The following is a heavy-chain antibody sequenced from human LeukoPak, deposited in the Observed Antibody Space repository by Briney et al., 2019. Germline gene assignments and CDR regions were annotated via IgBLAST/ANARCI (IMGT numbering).Heavy chain of an antibody. J-gene: IGHJ4*02. Sequence: GGSLGLSCAASGFTFSSYWMNWVRQAPGKGLEWVANIKQDGSVIYYVDSVKGRFTISRDNAKNSLYLQMNTLRAEDTAVYYCASDGHSTGSFDYWGQGTLVTVSS. CDR2: IKQDGSVI. D-gene: IGHD6-19*01. V-gene: IGHV3-7*05. CDR1: GFTFSSYW. CDR3: ASDGHSTGSFDY.